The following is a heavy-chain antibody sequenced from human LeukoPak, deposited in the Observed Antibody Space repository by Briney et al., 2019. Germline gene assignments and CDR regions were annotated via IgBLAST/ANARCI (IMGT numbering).Heavy chain of an antibody. CDR3: ARVFSGPYYYGLDV. CDR2: INPILGRA. Sequence: GASVKVSCKASGGTLSSYAITWVRQAPGQGLEWMGRINPILGRASYAQKFQGRVTITADKSTNTAYMELSSLRSQDTAVYFCARVFSGPYYYGLDVWGRGTTVTVSS. J-gene: IGHJ6*02. V-gene: IGHV1-69*04. CDR1: GGTLSSYA. D-gene: IGHD6-19*01.